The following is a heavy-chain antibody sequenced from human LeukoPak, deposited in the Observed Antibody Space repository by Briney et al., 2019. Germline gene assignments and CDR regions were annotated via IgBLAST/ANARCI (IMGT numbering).Heavy chain of an antibody. D-gene: IGHD3-22*01. CDR1: GFSFCSYA. V-gene: IGHV3-30*04. CDR2: ILYDGSNK. Sequence: PRGSLRLSCAASGFSFCSYAMHWVRQAQGKGLEWVAVILYDGSNKYYADSVKGRFTISRDNSKNTLYLQMNSLRAEDTAVYYCARELYNYDSSGYTAYPDYWGQGTLVTVSS. CDR3: ARELYNYDSSGYTAYPDY. J-gene: IGHJ4*02.